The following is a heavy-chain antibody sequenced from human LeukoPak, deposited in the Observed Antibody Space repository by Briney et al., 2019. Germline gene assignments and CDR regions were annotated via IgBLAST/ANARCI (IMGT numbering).Heavy chain of an antibody. V-gene: IGHV1-69*04. J-gene: IGHJ6*02. CDR2: IIPILGIA. D-gene: IGHD1-26*01. Sequence: GASVKVSCKASGGTFSCYAISWERQAPGQGLEWMGRIIPILGIANYAQKFQGRVTITADKSTSTAYMELSSLRSEDTAVYYCARPIEPSDYGMDVWGQGTTVTVSS. CDR1: GGTFSCYA. CDR3: ARPIEPSDYGMDV.